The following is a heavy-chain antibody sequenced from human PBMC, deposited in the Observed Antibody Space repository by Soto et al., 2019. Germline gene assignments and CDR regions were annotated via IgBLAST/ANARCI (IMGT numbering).Heavy chain of an antibody. V-gene: IGHV2-5*02. CDR3: AHRRGGYNWDDGDFDY. J-gene: IGHJ4*02. Sequence: QITLKESGPALVKPTQPLTLTCTFSGFSLSTSGVGVGWIRQPPGKALESLALIYWDNDRRYNPFLKSRLAITKDTPKNQVVLTMTNVDPVDTATYYCAHRRGGYNWDDGDFDYWGPGTLVTVSS. CDR1: GFSLSTSGVG. D-gene: IGHD1-20*01. CDR2: IYWDNDR.